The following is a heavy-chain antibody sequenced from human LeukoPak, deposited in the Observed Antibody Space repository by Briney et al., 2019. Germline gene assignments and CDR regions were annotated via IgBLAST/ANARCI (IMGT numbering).Heavy chain of an antibody. CDR3: AREADSSGWYGDAFDI. J-gene: IGHJ3*02. D-gene: IGHD6-19*01. CDR1: GXSISSYY. Sequence: PSETLSLTCTVSGXSISSYYGSWIRQPPGKGLEWIVYIYYSGSTNYNPSLKSRVTISVDTSKNQFSLKLSSVTAADTAVYYCAREADSSGWYGDAFDIWGQGTMVTVSS. CDR2: IYYSGST. V-gene: IGHV4-59*01.